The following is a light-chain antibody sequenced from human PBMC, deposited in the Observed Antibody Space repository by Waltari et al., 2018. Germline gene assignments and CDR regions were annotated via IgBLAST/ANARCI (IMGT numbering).Light chain of an antibody. CDR2: WAS. CDR3: QQYYTTPCT. V-gene: IGKV4-1*01. CDR1: QRVFSSTNNNNY. J-gene: IGKJ2*02. Sequence: MVLPQSPAPLLLSLAERPTISCRSTQRVFSSTNNNNYLAWYQQRPGQPPKLLFYWASTRDSGVPDRFDGSGSGTDFTLTISSLQAEDLAVYYCQQYYTTPCTFGQGTRLEIK.